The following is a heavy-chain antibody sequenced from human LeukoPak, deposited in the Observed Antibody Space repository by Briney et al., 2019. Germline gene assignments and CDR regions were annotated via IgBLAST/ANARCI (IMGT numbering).Heavy chain of an antibody. D-gene: IGHD2-15*01. V-gene: IGHV3-21*01. CDR3: ARDGSRSWFDP. CDR1: GFIFSNYP. J-gene: IGHJ5*02. CDR2: ISSSSSYI. Sequence: GGSLTLSCAASGFIFSNYPMNWARQAPGKGLEWVSSISSSSSYIYYADSVKGRFTISRDNAKNSLYLQMNSLRAEDTAVYYCARDGSRSWFDPWGQGTLVTVSS.